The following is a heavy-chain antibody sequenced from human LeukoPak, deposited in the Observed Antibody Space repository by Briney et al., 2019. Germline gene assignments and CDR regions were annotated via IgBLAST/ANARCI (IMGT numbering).Heavy chain of an antibody. V-gene: IGHV3-23*01. Sequence: PGGSLRLSCAASGFTFSSYAMSWVREAPGKGLEWVSAISGSGGSTYYADSVKGRFTISRDNSKNTLYLQMNSLRAEDTAVYYCAKESMFGGVIGRSFFDYWGQGTLVTVSS. CDR1: GFTFSSYA. D-gene: IGHD3-16*02. CDR3: AKESMFGGVIGRSFFDY. CDR2: ISGSGGST. J-gene: IGHJ4*02.